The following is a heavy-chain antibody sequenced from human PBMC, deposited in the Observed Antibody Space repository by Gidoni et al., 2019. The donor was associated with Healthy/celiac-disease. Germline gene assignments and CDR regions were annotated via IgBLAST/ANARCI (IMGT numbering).Heavy chain of an antibody. J-gene: IGHJ4*02. V-gene: IGHV2-70*15. CDR2: IDWDDDK. CDR1: GFSLSTSGMC. D-gene: IGHD3-22*01. Sequence: QVTLRESGPALVKPTQTLTLTCTFSGFSLSTSGMCVSWIRQPPGKALEWLARIDWDDDKYYSTSLKTRLTISKDTSKNQVVLTMTNMDPVDTATYYCARTHYDSSGYYYFDYWGQGTLVTVSS. CDR3: ARTHYDSSGYYYFDY.